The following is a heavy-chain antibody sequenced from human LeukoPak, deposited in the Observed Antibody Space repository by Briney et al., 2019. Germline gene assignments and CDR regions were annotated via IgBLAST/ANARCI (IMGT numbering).Heavy chain of an antibody. CDR3: ARGRRRYYYDSSRYFNWFDP. D-gene: IGHD3-22*01. CDR1: GGSFSGYY. V-gene: IGHV4-34*01. J-gene: IGHJ5*02. CDR2: INHSGST. Sequence: PSETLSLTCAVYGGSFSGYYWSWIRQPPGKGLEWIGEINHSGSTNYNPSLKSRVTISVDTSKNQFSLKLSSVTAADTAVYYCARGRRRYYYDSSRYFNWFDPWGQGTLVTVSS.